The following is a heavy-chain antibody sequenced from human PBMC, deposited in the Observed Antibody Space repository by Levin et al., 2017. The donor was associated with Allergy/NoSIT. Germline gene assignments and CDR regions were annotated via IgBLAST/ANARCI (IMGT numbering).Heavy chain of an antibody. CDR2: IIPNNGAT. CDR3: ARSDLYSLDSGLDV. J-gene: IGHJ6*02. CDR1: GYTFTGYY. Sequence: GASVKVSCQASGYTFTGYYLHWVRQAPGQGLEWLGCIIPNNGATHFAQKFEGRVTMTRDMYTTTAYMELSSLRSDDTAVYFCARSDLYSLDSGLDVRGQGTAVTVSS. D-gene: IGHD2-15*01. V-gene: IGHV1-2*02.